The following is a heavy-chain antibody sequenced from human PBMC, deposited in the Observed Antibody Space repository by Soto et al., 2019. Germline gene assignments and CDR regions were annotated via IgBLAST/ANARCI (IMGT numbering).Heavy chain of an antibody. V-gene: IGHV3-23*01. CDR3: SGFPGSGSYYWFDP. CDR2: ISGSGGST. Sequence: GGSLRLSCAVSGFTFSSYAMSWVRQAPGKGLEWVSIISGSGGSTYYADSVKGRFTISRDNSKNTLHLQMNSLRAEDTALYYCSGFPGSGSYYWFDPWGQGTLVTVSS. J-gene: IGHJ5*02. D-gene: IGHD3-10*01. CDR1: GFTFSSYA.